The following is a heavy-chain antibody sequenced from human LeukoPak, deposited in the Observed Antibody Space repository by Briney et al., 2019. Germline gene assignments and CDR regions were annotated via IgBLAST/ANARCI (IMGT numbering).Heavy chain of an antibody. Sequence: SETLSLTCTVSGGSISSSTYYWGWIRQPPGKGLEWIGSIYYSGSTYYNPSLKSRVTISVDTSKNQFSLKLSSVTAADTAVYYCARRPDETGYSSSWFPWGWFDPWGQGTLVTVSS. J-gene: IGHJ5*02. CDR1: GGSISSSTYY. CDR3: ARRPDETGYSSSWFPWGWFDP. D-gene: IGHD6-13*01. V-gene: IGHV4-39*01. CDR2: IYYSGST.